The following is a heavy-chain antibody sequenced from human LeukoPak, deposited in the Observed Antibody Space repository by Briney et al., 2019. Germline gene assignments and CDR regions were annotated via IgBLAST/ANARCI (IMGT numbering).Heavy chain of an antibody. CDR1: GYTFTYFY. V-gene: IGHV1-2*02. D-gene: IGHD5-24*01. Sequence: GASVKVSCKASGYTFTYFYIHWVRQAPGQGLEWVGWINPNNGATNYAQKFQGRVTMTRDTSISTAYMELSRLRSDDTAVYYCARDHGPEMATIPGYWGQGTLVTVSS. CDR3: ARDHGPEMATIPGY. CDR2: INPNNGAT. J-gene: IGHJ4*02.